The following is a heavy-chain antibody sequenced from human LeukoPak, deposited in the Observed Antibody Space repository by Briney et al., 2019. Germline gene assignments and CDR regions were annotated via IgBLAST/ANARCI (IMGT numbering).Heavy chain of an antibody. CDR1: GYTLTELS. V-gene: IGHV1-24*01. J-gene: IGHJ4*02. CDR2: FDPEDGGT. CDR3: ARGQQLGKDFDY. Sequence: GASVKVSCKVSGYTLTELSMHWVRQAPGKGLEWMGGFDPEDGGTIYAQKFQGRVTMTEDTSTDTAYMELSSLRSEDTAVYYCARGQQLGKDFDYWGQGTLVTVSS. D-gene: IGHD6-13*01.